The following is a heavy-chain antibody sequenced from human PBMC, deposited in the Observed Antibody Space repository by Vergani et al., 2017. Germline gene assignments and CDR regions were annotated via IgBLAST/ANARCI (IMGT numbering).Heavy chain of an antibody. J-gene: IGHJ6*03. CDR1: GFTFSSYA. D-gene: IGHD1-26*01. Sequence: QVQLVESGGGVVQPGRSLRLSCAASGFTFSSYAMHWVRQAPGKGLEWVAVISYDGSNKYYADSVKGRFTISRDNSKNTLYLQMNSLRAEDTAVYYCARDRVGASYYYYYMDVWGKGTTVTVSS. CDR2: ISYDGSNK. CDR3: ARDRVGASYYYYYMDV. V-gene: IGHV3-30-3*01.